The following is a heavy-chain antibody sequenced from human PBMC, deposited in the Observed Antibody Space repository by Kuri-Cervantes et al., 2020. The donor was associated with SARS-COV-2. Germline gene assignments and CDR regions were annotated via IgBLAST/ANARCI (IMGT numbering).Heavy chain of an antibody. CDR2: ISGSGGST. J-gene: IGHJ4*02. Sequence: GESLKISCAASGFTFSSYSMNWVRQAPGKGLEWVSAISGSGGSTYYADSVKGRFTISRDNSKNTLYLQMNSLRAEDTAVYYCAGYSGYDRDFDYWGQGTLVTVSS. D-gene: IGHD5-12*01. CDR3: AGYSGYDRDFDY. CDR1: GFTFSSYS. V-gene: IGHV3-23*01.